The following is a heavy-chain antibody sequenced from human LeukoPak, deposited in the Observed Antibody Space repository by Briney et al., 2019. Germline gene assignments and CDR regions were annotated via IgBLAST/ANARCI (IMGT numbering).Heavy chain of an antibody. Sequence: GRSLRLSCAASGFTFDDYAMFWVRQAPGKGLEWVSGISWNSKNIGYAASVKGRFTISRDNAKNSLYLQMNSLRAEDTAFYYCARGNRDRSGFYYYYGMDVWGQGTTVTVSS. J-gene: IGHJ6*02. CDR3: ARGNRDRSGFYYYYGMDV. D-gene: IGHD6-19*01. CDR2: ISWNSKNI. V-gene: IGHV3-9*01. CDR1: GFTFDDYA.